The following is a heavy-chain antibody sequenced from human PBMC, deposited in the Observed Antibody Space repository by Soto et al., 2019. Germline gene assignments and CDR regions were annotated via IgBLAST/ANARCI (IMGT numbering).Heavy chain of an antibody. CDR3: ARDYYGMDV. CDR1: GGSISSGGYS. Sequence: PSETLSLTCTVSGGSISSGGYSWTWIRQSPGKGLEWLGYTYQSGSAYYNPSLKSRVTISVDRSKNQFSLNVTSVTAADTAVYYCARDYYGMDVWGQGNTVTV. V-gene: IGHV4-30-2*06. CDR2: TYQSGSA. J-gene: IGHJ6*02.